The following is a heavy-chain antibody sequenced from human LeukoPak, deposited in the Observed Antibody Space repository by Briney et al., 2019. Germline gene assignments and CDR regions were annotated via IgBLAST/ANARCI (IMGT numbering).Heavy chain of an antibody. CDR3: ARGKRFGELLYG. D-gene: IGHD3-10*01. Sequence: GASVKVPCKASGYTFTSYDINWVRQATGQGLEWVGWMNPNSGTTGYAQKFQGRVTMTRNTSISTAYMELSSLRSEDTAVYYCARGKRFGELLYGWGQGTLVTVSS. J-gene: IGHJ4*02. CDR2: MNPNSGTT. CDR1: GYTFTSYD. V-gene: IGHV1-8*01.